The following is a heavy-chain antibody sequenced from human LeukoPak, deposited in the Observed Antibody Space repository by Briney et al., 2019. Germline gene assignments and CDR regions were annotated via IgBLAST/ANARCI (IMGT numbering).Heavy chain of an antibody. V-gene: IGHV4-39*02. J-gene: IGHJ4*02. CDR2: IYYSGST. D-gene: IGHD3-3*01. CDR1: GGSISSYY. CDR3: ARDLSYDFWSGYLDY. Sequence: PSETLSLTCTVSGGSISSYYWGWIRQPPGKGLEWIGSIYYSGSTYYNPSLKSRVTISVDTSKNQFSLKLSSVTAADTAVYYCARDLSYDFWSGYLDYWGQGTLVTVSS.